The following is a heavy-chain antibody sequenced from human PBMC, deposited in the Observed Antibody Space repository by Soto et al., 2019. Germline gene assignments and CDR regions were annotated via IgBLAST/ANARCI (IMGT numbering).Heavy chain of an antibody. J-gene: IGHJ6*02. CDR1: GFTFTSSA. CDR2: IVVGSGNT. Sequence: SVKVSCKASGFTFTSSAVQWVRQARGQRLEWIGWIVVGSGNTNYAQKFQERVTITRDMSTSTAYMELSSLRSEDTAVYYCAADGSGSSHFYYYGMDVWGQGTTVTVSS. V-gene: IGHV1-58*01. D-gene: IGHD1-26*01. CDR3: AADGSGSSHFYYYGMDV.